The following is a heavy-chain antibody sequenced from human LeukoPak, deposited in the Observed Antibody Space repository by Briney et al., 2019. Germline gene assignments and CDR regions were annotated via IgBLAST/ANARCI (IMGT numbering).Heavy chain of an antibody. CDR3: ARAGYYRFDY. J-gene: IGHJ4*02. CDR2: INSDGSTI. CDR1: GFTFSSSW. V-gene: IGHV3-74*01. Sequence: GGSLRLSCAASGFTFSSSWVPWVRQAPGKGLMWVSRINSDGSTIDYADSVKGRFTISRDNAKNTLYLQMNGLTAEDTAVYYCARAGYYRFDYWGQGTLVTVSS. D-gene: IGHD2/OR15-2a*01.